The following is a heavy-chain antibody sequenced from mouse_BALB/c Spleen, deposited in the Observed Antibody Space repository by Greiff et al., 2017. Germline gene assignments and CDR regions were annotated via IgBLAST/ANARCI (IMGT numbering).Heavy chain of an antibody. CDR2: INSNGGST. J-gene: IGHJ2*01. CDR3: ARSFFYYFDY. Sequence: EVQLQQSGGGLVQPGGSLKLSCAASGFTFSSYGMSWVRQTPDKRLELVATINSNGGSTYYPDSVKGRFTISRDNAKNTLYLQMSSLKSEDTAMYYCARSFFYYFDYWGQGTTLTVSS. CDR1: GFTFSSYG. V-gene: IGHV5-6-3*01.